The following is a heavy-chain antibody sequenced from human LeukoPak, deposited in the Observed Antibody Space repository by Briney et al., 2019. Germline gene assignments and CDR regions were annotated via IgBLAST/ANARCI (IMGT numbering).Heavy chain of an antibody. D-gene: IGHD6-6*01. J-gene: IGHJ4*02. V-gene: IGHV3-23*01. CDR2: ISGSGGST. CDR1: GFTFSSYA. Sequence: GGSLRLSCAASGFTFSSYAMSWVRQAPGKGLEWVSAISGSGGSTYYADSVKGRFTISRDNSKNTLYLEMNSLRAEDTAVYYCAKDSSSFPSYFDYWGQGTLVTVSS. CDR3: AKDSSSFPSYFDY.